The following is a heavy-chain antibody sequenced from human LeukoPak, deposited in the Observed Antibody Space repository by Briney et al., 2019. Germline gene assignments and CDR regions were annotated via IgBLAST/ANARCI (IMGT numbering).Heavy chain of an antibody. V-gene: IGHV4-30-4*01. CDR2: IYYSGST. CDR3: ARDLLNEGNHLDY. CDR1: GGSISSGDYY. Sequence: SEALSLTCTVSGGSISSGDYYWSWIRQPPGKGLEWIGYIYYSGSTYYNPSLKSRVTISVDTSKNQFSLKLSSVTAADTAVYYCARDLLNEGNHLDYWGQGTLVTVSS. D-gene: IGHD4-23*01. J-gene: IGHJ4*02.